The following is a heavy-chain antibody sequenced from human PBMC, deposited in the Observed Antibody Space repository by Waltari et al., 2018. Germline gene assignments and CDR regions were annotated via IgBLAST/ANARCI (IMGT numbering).Heavy chain of an antibody. J-gene: IGHJ5*02. CDR1: GYSISSGYY. CDR2: IYHSGST. D-gene: IGHD5-12*01. V-gene: IGHV4-38-2*01. Sequence: QVQLQESGPGLVKPSETLSLTCAVSGYSISSGYYWGWIRQPPGKGLEWIGSIYHSGSTYYNPSLKSRVTISVDTSKNQFSLKLSSVTAADTAVYYWARREWLRTTQVSWFDPWGQGTLVTVSS. CDR3: ARREWLRTTQVSWFDP.